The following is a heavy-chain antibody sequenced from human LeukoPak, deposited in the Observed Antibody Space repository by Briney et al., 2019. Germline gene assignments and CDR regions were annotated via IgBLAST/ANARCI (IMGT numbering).Heavy chain of an antibody. V-gene: IGHV3-48*01. CDR2: ISSSSSTI. CDR1: GFTFSSYE. J-gene: IGHJ4*02. Sequence: TGGSLRLSCAASGFTFSSYEMNWVRQAPGKGVEWVSYISSSSSTIYYADSVKGRFTISRDNAKNSLYLQMNSLRAEDTAVYYCARDVFVTGTPAASGYWDQGTLVTVSS. D-gene: IGHD1-20*01. CDR3: ARDVFVTGTPAASGY.